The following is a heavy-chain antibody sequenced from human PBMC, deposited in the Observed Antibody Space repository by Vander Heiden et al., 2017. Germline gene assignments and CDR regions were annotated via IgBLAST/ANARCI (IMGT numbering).Heavy chain of an antibody. J-gene: IGHJ4*02. D-gene: IGHD6-19*01. V-gene: IGHV3-9*01. CDR2: ISWNSGSI. CDR3: AKDRSGYSSGWYHY. CDR1: GFTVDDYA. Sequence: EVQLVESGGGLVQPGRSLRLSCAASGFTVDDYAMPWVRQAPGKCLEWVSGISWNSGSIGYADSVKGRFTISRDNAKNSLYLQMNSLRAEDTALYYCAKDRSGYSSGWYHYWGQGTLVTVSS.